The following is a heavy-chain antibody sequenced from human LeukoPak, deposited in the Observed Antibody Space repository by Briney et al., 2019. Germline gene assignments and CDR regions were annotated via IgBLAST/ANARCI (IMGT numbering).Heavy chain of an antibody. D-gene: IGHD3-16*01. J-gene: IGHJ4*02. CDR3: AKALVYYGWGSYFDY. Sequence: GGSLRLSCAASGFTFSSYAKHWVRQAPGKGLEWVAVISYDGSNKYYADSVKCRFTISRDNSKNTLYLQMNSLRAEDTAVYYCAKALVYYGWGSYFDYWGQGTLVTVSS. V-gene: IGHV3-30-3*01. CDR1: GFTFSSYA. CDR2: ISYDGSNK.